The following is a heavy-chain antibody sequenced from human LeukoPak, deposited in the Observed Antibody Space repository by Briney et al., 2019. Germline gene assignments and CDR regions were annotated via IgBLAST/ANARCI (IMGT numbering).Heavy chain of an antibody. D-gene: IGHD6-19*01. CDR2: ISGSGGST. V-gene: IGHV3-23*01. J-gene: IGHJ5*02. CDR3: AKVESSGPNWFDR. CDR1: GSTFSSYV. Sequence: GGSLRLSCAASGSTFSSYVMSWVRQAPGKGLEWVSAISGSGGSTYYADSVKGRFTISRDNSKNTLYLQMNSLRAEDTAVYYCAKVESSGPNWFDRWGQGTLVTVSS.